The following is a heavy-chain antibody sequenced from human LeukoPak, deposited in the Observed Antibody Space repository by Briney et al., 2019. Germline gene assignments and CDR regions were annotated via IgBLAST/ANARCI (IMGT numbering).Heavy chain of an antibody. D-gene: IGHD3-22*01. J-gene: IGHJ3*02. Sequence: ASVKVSCKASGGTFSSYAISWVRQAPGQGLEWMGWINPNSGDTNYAQKFQGRVTMTRDTSISTAYMELSRLRSDDTAVYYCARDDYYYDSSGDGAAFDIWGQGTMVTVSS. CDR1: GGTFSSYA. V-gene: IGHV1-2*02. CDR2: INPNSGDT. CDR3: ARDDYYYDSSGDGAAFDI.